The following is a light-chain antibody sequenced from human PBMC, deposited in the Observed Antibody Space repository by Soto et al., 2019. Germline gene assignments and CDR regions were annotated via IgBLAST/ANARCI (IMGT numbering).Light chain of an antibody. CDR2: HAS. CDR3: QQYYGLPPLT. J-gene: IGKJ5*01. CDR1: QNITNN. V-gene: IGKV1-33*01. Sequence: DIQMTQSPSSLSASIGDRVTITCQASQNITNNLSWYQQKPGKAPNLLIYHASKLAKGVTSRFSGSGSGTDFSFIITSLQREDLATYYCQQYYGLPPLTFGQGTRLAIK.